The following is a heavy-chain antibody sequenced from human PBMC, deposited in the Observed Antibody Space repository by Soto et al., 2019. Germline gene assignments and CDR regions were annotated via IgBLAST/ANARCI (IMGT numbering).Heavy chain of an antibody. Sequence: QTLSLTCAISGDSVSSNRGAWNWIRQSPSRGLEWLGRTYYRSKWYNEYAVSVKSRITINPDTSKNQFSLHLNSVTPDDTAVYYCSRCASGTPDRYGMDVWGQGTTVTVSS. V-gene: IGHV6-1*01. J-gene: IGHJ6*02. CDR3: SRCASGTPDRYGMDV. D-gene: IGHD3-10*01. CDR1: GDSVSSNRGA. CDR2: TYYRSKWYN.